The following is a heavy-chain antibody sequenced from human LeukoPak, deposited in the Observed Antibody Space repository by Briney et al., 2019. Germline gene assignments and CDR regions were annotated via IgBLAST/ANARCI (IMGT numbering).Heavy chain of an antibody. CDR2: IYHSGST. Sequence: SETLSPTCTVSGGSISSYYWGWIRQPPGKGLEWIGTIYHSGSTYYNPSLKSRVTISVDTSKNQFSLKLSSVTAADTAVYYCARRYYYGSGIFDYWGQGTLVTVSS. CDR3: ARRYYYGSGIFDY. V-gene: IGHV4-38-2*02. D-gene: IGHD3-10*01. CDR1: GGSISSYY. J-gene: IGHJ4*02.